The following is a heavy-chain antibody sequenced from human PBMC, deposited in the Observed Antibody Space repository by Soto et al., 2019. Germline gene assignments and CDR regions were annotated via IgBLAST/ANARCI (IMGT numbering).Heavy chain of an antibody. Sequence: SVKVSCKASGGTFSSYTISWVRQAPGQGLEWMGRIIPILGIANYAQKFQGRVTITADKSTSTAYMELSSLRSDDTAVYYCARVGGTRGYLNYGMEVWGQGTTVTVS. CDR3: ARVGGTRGYLNYGMEV. CDR2: IIPILGIA. D-gene: IGHD5-12*01. V-gene: IGHV1-69*02. CDR1: GGTFSSYT. J-gene: IGHJ6*02.